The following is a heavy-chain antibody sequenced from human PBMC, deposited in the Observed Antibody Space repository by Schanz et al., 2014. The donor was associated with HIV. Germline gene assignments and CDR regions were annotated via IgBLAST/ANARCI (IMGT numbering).Heavy chain of an antibody. V-gene: IGHV1-46*01. CDR2: INPSGGST. J-gene: IGHJ5*02. Sequence: QVQLVQSGPEVKKPGASVKVSCKASGYTFSSYGISWVRQAPGQGPEWMGIINPSGGSTSYAQKFQGRVTMTRTTSISTAYMELRGLTSEDTAVYFCARARAKIEGRPVGNWFDPWGQGTLVTVSS. CDR1: GYTFSSYG. CDR3: ARARAKIEGRPVGNWFDP. D-gene: IGHD6-6*01.